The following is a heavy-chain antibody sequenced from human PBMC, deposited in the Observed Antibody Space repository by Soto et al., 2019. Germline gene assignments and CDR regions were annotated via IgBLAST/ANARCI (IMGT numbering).Heavy chain of an antibody. J-gene: IGHJ4*02. Sequence: QVQLQQWGAGLLKPSETLSLTCAVYGGSFSGYYWSWIRQPPGKGLEWIGEINHSGSTNYNPSLKSRVTISVDTSKYLFSLRLSSVTAADTAVYYCARGRFGYYDSSGYTTSGYWGQGTLVTVSS. CDR2: INHSGST. V-gene: IGHV4-34*01. CDR3: ARGRFGYYDSSGYTTSGY. D-gene: IGHD3-22*01. CDR1: GGSFSGYY.